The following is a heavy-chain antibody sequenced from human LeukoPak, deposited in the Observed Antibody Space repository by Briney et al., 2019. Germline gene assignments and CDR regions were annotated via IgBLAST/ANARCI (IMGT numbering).Heavy chain of an antibody. CDR1: GGSFSGYY. Sequence: SSETLSLTCAVYGGSFSGYYWSWIRQPPGKGLEWIGEINHSGSTNYNPSLKSRVTISVDTSKNQFSLKLSSVTAADMAVYYCARFLDYMDVWGKGTTVTVSS. J-gene: IGHJ6*03. CDR3: ARFLDYMDV. V-gene: IGHV4-34*01. CDR2: INHSGST. D-gene: IGHD2/OR15-2a*01.